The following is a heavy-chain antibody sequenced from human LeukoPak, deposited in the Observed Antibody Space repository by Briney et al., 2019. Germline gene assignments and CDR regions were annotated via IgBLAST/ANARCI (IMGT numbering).Heavy chain of an antibody. V-gene: IGHV3-23*01. CDR2: ISGSGGST. Sequence: PGGSLRLSCAASGFTFSNYAMSWVRQAPGKGLEWVSAISGSGGSTYYADSVKGRFTVSRDNAKNSLFLQMNSLRAEDTAIYYCTRDRFGNYDFDQWGQGTLVTVSS. J-gene: IGHJ4*02. CDR3: TRDRFGNYDFDQ. CDR1: GFTFSNYA. D-gene: IGHD1-7*01.